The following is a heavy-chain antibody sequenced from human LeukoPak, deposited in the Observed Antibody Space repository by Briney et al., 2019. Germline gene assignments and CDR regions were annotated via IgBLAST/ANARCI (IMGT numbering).Heavy chain of an antibody. V-gene: IGHV3-66*01. CDR3: ARDPGAAAGNLWS. D-gene: IGHD6-13*01. CDR1: GFTVSNNF. Sequence: GGSLRLSCVVSGFTVSNNFMTWVRQAPGKGLEWVSLIYSGGNIYYADSVKGRFTISRDGSKNTLYLQMNCLRAEDTAVYYCARDPGAAAGNLWSWGQGTLVTVSS. J-gene: IGHJ5*02. CDR2: IYSGGNI.